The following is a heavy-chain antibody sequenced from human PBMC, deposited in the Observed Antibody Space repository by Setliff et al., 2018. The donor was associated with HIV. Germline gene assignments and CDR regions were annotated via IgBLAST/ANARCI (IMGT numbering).Heavy chain of an antibody. D-gene: IGHD6-6*01. CDR2: IYYSGST. V-gene: IGHV4-61*10. J-gene: IGHJ4*02. CDR3: ARVSYTGSSYIDY. Sequence: PSETLSLTCTVSGGSISSSSYYWSWIRQPAGKGLEWIGYIYYSGSTNYNPPLKSRVTISIDTSKNQFSLQLSSVTAADTAVYYCARVSYTGSSYIDYWGQGTLVTVSS. CDR1: GGSISSSSYY.